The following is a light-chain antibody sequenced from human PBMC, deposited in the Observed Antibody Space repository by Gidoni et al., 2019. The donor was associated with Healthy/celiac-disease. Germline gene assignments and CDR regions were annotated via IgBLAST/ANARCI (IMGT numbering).Light chain of an antibody. CDR1: QRVSSSY. CDR2: GAS. CDR3: QQYSSSPYT. V-gene: IGKV3-20*01. J-gene: IGKJ2*01. Sequence: DTVLTQSPGSLSLSPGERATISCRASQRVSSSYLAWYQQKPGQAPRLLIYGASTRATGIPDRFSGSGSGTDFTLTISRLEPEDFAVYYCQQYSSSPYTFGQGTKLEIK.